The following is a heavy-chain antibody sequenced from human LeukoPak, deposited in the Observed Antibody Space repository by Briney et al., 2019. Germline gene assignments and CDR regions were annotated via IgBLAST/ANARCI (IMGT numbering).Heavy chain of an antibody. Sequence: SETLSLTCTVSGGSISSNYWSWIRQPPGKGLEWIGYIYYSGNTDYSPSLKSRVTISVDTSKKQFSLKLSSVTAADTAVYYCASITMVRGIYAFDIWGQGTMVTVSS. CDR2: IYYSGNT. D-gene: IGHD3-10*01. CDR1: GGSISSNY. V-gene: IGHV4-59*12. J-gene: IGHJ3*02. CDR3: ASITMVRGIYAFDI.